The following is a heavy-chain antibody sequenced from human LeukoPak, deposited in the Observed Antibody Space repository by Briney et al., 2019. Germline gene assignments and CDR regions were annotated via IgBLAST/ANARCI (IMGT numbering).Heavy chain of an antibody. CDR3: ARDHGSGSYNYFDY. Sequence: ASVKVSCKTSGCTFTGYYIHWVRQAPGQGLEWMGWINPNSGGTNYAQKFQGRVTMTRDTSISTAYMELSRLRSDDPAVYYCARDHGSGSYNYFDYWGQGTLVTVSS. CDR2: INPNSGGT. CDR1: GCTFTGYY. J-gene: IGHJ4*02. V-gene: IGHV1-2*02. D-gene: IGHD3-10*01.